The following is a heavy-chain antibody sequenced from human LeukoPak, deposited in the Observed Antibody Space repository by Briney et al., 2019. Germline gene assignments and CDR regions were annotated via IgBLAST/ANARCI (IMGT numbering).Heavy chain of an antibody. CDR3: ARDRNYGDYHLYYYYGMDV. CDR2: IKQDGSEK. D-gene: IGHD4-17*01. Sequence: GGSLRLSCVASGFTFSSYWMSWVRQAPGKGLEWVANIKQDGSEKYYVDSVKGRFTISRDNAKNSLYLQMNSLRAEDTAVYYCARDRNYGDYHLYYYYGMDVWGQGTTVTVSS. J-gene: IGHJ6*02. V-gene: IGHV3-7*01. CDR1: GFTFSSYW.